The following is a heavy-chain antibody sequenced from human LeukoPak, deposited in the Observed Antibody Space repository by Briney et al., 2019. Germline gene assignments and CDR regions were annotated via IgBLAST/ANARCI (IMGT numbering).Heavy chain of an antibody. CDR2: ISSSGSTI. Sequence: GGSLRLSCAASGFTFSDYYMSWIRQAPGKGLEWVSYISSSGSTIYYADSVKGRFTISRDNAKNSLYLQMNSLRAEDTAVYYCARVGYYYDSSGYYLPRLDAFDIWGQGTMVTVSS. D-gene: IGHD3-22*01. V-gene: IGHV3-11*04. CDR3: ARVGYYYDSSGYYLPRLDAFDI. CDR1: GFTFSDYY. J-gene: IGHJ3*02.